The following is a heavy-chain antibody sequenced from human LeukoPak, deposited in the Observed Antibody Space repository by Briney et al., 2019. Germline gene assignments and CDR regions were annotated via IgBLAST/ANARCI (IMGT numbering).Heavy chain of an antibody. CDR3: ARSYDFWSGYHSSDAFDI. CDR2: IYTSGST. J-gene: IGHJ3*02. CDR1: GGSISSGDYY. D-gene: IGHD3-3*01. V-gene: IGHV4-61*08. Sequence: SETLSLTCTVSGGSISSGDYYWSWIRQPPGKGLEWIGRIYTSGSTNYNPSLKSRVTMSVDTSKNQFSLKLSSVTAADTAVYYCARSYDFWSGYHSSDAFDIWGQGTMVTVSS.